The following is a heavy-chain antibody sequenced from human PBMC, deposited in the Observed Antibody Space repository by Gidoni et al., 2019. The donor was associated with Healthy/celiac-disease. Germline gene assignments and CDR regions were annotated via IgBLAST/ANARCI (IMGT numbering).Heavy chain of an antibody. CDR1: GFTVSSNF. V-gene: IGHV3-66*01. D-gene: IGHD5-18*01. Sequence: EVQLVESGGGLVQPGGSLRRSCAASGFTVSSNFMSWVRQAPGKGLEWVSVIYSGGSTYYADSVKGRFTISRDNSKNTLYLQMNSLRAEDTAVYYCARARGRGYSPTYFDYWGQGTLVTVSS. CDR3: ARARGRGYSPTYFDY. J-gene: IGHJ4*02. CDR2: IYSGGST.